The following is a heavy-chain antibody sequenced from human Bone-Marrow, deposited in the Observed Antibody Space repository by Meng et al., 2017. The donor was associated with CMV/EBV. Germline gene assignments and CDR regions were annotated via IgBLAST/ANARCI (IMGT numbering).Heavy chain of an antibody. J-gene: IGHJ4*02. CDR2: IKQDGSEK. CDR1: GFTLRNYC. CDR3: ARAPYPAPQDY. Sequence: GGSLRLSCAASGFTLRNYCMSWVRQSPGKGLEWVASIKQDGSEKYYVDSVKGRFTISRDNAKNSLYLQMNSLRAEDTAVYFCARAPYPAPQDYWGQGTLVTVSS. V-gene: IGHV3-7*01.